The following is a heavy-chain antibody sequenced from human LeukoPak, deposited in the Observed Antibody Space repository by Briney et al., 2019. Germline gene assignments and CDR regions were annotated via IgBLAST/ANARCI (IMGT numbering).Heavy chain of an antibody. CDR1: GFTFSSYS. J-gene: IGHJ4*02. CDR2: ISSSSSYI. Sequence: GGSLRLSCAASGFTFSSYSMNWVRQAPGKGLEWVSSISSSSSYIYYADSVKGRFTISRDNAKNSLYWQMKSMSAEDTAVYYCARIGPSPTSWSIDYWGQGTLVTVSS. V-gene: IGHV3-21*01. D-gene: IGHD2-2*01. CDR3: ARIGPSPTSWSIDY.